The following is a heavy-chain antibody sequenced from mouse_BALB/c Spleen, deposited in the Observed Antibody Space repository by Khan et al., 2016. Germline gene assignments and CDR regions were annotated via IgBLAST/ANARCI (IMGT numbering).Heavy chain of an antibody. CDR3: VRRDYFGNQFAY. CDR2: IDPVNGNT. J-gene: IGHJ3*01. D-gene: IGHD2-1*01. V-gene: IGHV14-3*02. CDR1: GFNIKDTY. Sequence: EVQLQESGAELVKPGASVKLSCTAAGFNIKDTYMHWVKQRPEQGLEWIGRIDPVNGNTKYDPKFQVKATIKADTSSNTAYLQLSSLTSEDTAVSYWVRRDYFGNQFAYWGQGTLVTVSA.